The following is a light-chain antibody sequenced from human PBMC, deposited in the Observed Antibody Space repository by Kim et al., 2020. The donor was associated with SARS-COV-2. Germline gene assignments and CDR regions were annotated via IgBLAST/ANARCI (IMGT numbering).Light chain of an antibody. CDR2: QDR. J-gene: IGLJ2*01. CDR3: QAWDSSTAV. CDR1: KLGDKY. Sequence: SYELTQPPSVSVSPGQTANITCSGDKLGDKYACWYQQKPGQSPVLVIYQDRKRPSGIPERFSGSNFGNTATLTISGTQAMDEADYYCQAWDSSTAVFGGG. V-gene: IGLV3-1*01.